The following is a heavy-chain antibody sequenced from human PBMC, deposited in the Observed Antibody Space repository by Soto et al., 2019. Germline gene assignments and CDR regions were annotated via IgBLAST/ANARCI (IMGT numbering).Heavy chain of an antibody. J-gene: IGHJ3*02. CDR2: MFYSGSST. Sequence: ASETLSLTCSVSGGSISNSYWSWIRQPPGKGLEWIGYMFYSGSSTNYNPSLKIRVPISLATSKTYFSLKLISLTAADTAVFYCARLGFCSSTDCYVNVFDIWGKGTMVTVSS. CDR1: GGSISNSY. CDR3: ARLGFCSSTDCYVNVFDI. D-gene: IGHD2-2*01. V-gene: IGHV4-59*08.